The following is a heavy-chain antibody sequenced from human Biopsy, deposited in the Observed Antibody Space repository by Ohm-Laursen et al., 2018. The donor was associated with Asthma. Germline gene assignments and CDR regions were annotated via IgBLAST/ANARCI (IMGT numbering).Heavy chain of an antibody. CDR3: ARFQGGYNRCWSLILKKIYYSGMDV. CDR2: IMTVFGTT. V-gene: IGHV1-69*01. J-gene: IGHJ6*02. CDR1: GGTFSNFA. D-gene: IGHD2/OR15-2a*01. Sequence: SSVKVSCKAPGGTFSNFAISWVRQAPGQGLEWLGGIMTVFGTTNYAQKFQGRVTITADEFTSTAYMEVTSLRSEDTAIYYCARFQGGYNRCWSLILKKIYYSGMDVWGQGTAATVSS.